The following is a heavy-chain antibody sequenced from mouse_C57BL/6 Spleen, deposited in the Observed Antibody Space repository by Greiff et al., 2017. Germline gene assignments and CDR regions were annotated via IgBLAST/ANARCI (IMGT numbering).Heavy chain of an antibody. CDR1: GFTFSSYA. CDR2: ISDGGSYT. V-gene: IGHV5-4*01. J-gene: IGHJ2*01. Sequence: EVNLVESGGGLVKPGGSLTLSCAASGFTFSSYAMSWVRQTPEKRLEWVATISDGGSYTYYPDNVKGRFTISRDNAKNNLYLQMSHLKSEDTAMYYCARDRDSGDFDYWGQGTTLTVSS. CDR3: ARDRDSGDFDY.